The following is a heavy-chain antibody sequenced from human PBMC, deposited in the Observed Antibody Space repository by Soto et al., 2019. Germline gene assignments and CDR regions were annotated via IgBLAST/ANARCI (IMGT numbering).Heavy chain of an antibody. CDR2: IKDDGSEK. Sequence: GGSLRLSCATSGFTFTNYLITWVRQAPGNGLEGVATIKDDGSEKYYADSLRGRFTISRDNAKNSRYLQMNSLRAEDTAVYYCVRARVDYWGKGPLVTVSS. CDR3: VRARVDY. J-gene: IGHJ4*02. CDR1: GFTFTNYL. V-gene: IGHV3-7*04.